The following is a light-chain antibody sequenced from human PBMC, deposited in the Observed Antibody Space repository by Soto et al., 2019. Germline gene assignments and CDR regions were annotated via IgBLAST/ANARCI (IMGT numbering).Light chain of an antibody. J-gene: IGKJ1*01. CDR2: AAY. CDR3: QQYDKWPLT. V-gene: IGKV3-15*01. Sequence: EILMTQSPATLPVSPGERATLSCRASQSVNSNLAWYQQKPGQAPRLLIYAAYIRATAIPARFSGGGSGTEFTLTISSLQSEDFAVYFCQQYDKWPLTFGQGTKVDIK. CDR1: QSVNSN.